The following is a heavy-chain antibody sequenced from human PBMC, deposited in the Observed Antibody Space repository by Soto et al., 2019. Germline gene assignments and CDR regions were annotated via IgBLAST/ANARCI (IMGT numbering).Heavy chain of an antibody. CDR3: AREDIVVVPAATHAFDI. D-gene: IGHD2-2*01. CDR1: GGSVSSGSYY. CDR2: IYYSGST. J-gene: IGHJ3*02. Sequence: SETLYLTCTVSGGSVSSGSYYWSWIRQPPGKGLEWIGYIYYSGSTNYNPSLKSRVTISVDTSKNQFSLKLSSVTAADTAVYSCAREDIVVVPAATHAFDIWGQGTMVTVSS. V-gene: IGHV4-61*01.